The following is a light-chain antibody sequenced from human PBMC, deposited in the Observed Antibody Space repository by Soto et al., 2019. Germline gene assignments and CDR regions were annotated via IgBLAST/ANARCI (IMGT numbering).Light chain of an antibody. J-gene: IGKJ2*01. CDR3: QQRGDWPLYT. CDR1: QSVSRN. Sequence: EIVLTQSPATLSLSPGESATLSCRASQSVSRNLAWYQQKPGQAPRLHIYGSSNRATRIPARFSGSGSETDFALSLSSLEPEDFAVYYCQQRGDWPLYTFGQGSRLEIK. CDR2: GSS. V-gene: IGKV3-11*01.